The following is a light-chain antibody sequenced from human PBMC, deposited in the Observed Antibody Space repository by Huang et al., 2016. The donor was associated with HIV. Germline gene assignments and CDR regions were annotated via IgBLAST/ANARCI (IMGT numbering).Light chain of an antibody. V-gene: IGKV1-39*01. CDR1: QNIDIY. J-gene: IGKJ2*01. CDR3: LQSYSMFRT. Sequence: EIRMTQPPSSLSAAVGDTVTTTCRASQNIDIYLNWYQQRPGKAPKRLIYTASSLQTGVPSRFSGSGSGTDFTLTIDSLQPEDFATYYCLQSYSMFRTFGQGTKLDFK. CDR2: TAS.